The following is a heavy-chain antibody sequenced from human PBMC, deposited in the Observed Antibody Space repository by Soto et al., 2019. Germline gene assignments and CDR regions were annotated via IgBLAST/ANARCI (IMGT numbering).Heavy chain of an antibody. Sequence: EVQLVESGGGLVKPGGSLRLSCAASGFTFSSYSMNWVRQAPGKGLEGVSSISSSSSYIYYADSVKGRFTISRDNAKNSLYLQMNSLRAEDTAVYYCARERQQLASYYYYGMDVWGQGTTVTVSS. J-gene: IGHJ6*02. CDR1: GFTFSSYS. CDR2: ISSSSSYI. CDR3: ARERQQLASYYYYGMDV. V-gene: IGHV3-21*01. D-gene: IGHD6-13*01.